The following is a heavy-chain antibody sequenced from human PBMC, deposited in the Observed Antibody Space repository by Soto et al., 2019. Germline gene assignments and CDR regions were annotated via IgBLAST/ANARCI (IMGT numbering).Heavy chain of an antibody. CDR3: ARVYGSGSLDY. CDR1: GGSISSTYW. V-gene: IGHV4-4*02. CDR2: IYHSGST. J-gene: IGHJ4*02. D-gene: IGHD3-10*01. Sequence: QVQLQESGPGLVKPSGTLSLTCAVSGGSISSTYWWSWVRQPPGKGLEWIGEIYHSGSTNYNPSRKSRVTLSVDKSNNQFSLKLSSVTAADTAVYYCARVYGSGSLDYWGQGTMVTVSS.